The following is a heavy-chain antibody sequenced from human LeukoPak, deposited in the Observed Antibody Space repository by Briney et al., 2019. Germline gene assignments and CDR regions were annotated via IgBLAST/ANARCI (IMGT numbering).Heavy chain of an antibody. CDR1: GFTFSSYS. V-gene: IGHV3-21*04. Sequence: GGSLRLSCAASGFTFSSYSMNWVRQAPGKGLEWVSSISSSSSYIYYADSVKGRFTISRDNSKNTLYLQVDSLRAEDTAVYYCAKTGAGYYYMDVWGKGTTVTVSS. CDR3: AKTGAGYYYMDV. CDR2: ISSSSSYI. D-gene: IGHD7-27*01. J-gene: IGHJ6*03.